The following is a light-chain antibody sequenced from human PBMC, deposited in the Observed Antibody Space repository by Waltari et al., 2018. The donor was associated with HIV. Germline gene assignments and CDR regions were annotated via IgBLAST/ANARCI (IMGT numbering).Light chain of an antibody. CDR2: LGS. CDR3: MQAQTTPST. J-gene: IGKJ5*01. CDR1: QRYLHSNGYNY. Sequence: DLAITQSPVSLRVTPGDPPPLSCRASQRYLHSNGYNYLDWYVQKPGQSPKLVIYLGSNRASGVPDRISGSGSGTDFTLRISRVEAEDVGIYYCMQAQTTPSTFGQGTRLEIK. V-gene: IGKV2-28*01.